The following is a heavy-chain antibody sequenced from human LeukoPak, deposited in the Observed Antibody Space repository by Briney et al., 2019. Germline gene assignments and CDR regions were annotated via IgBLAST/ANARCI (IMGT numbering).Heavy chain of an antibody. CDR2: INPNSGGT. CDR1: GYTFTGYY. Sequence: ASVKVSCKASGYTFTGYYMHWVRQAPGQGLEWMGWINPNSGGTNYAQKFQGRVTMTRDTSISTAYMELSRLRSDDTAVYYCAREMVRGVIIYWFDPWGQGTLVTVSS. V-gene: IGHV1-2*02. CDR3: AREMVRGVIIYWFDP. J-gene: IGHJ5*02. D-gene: IGHD3-10*01.